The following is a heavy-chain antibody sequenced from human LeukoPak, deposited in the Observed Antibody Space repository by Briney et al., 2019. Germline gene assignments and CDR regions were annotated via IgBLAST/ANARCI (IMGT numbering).Heavy chain of an antibody. CDR2: INPNSGGT. D-gene: IGHD2-21*02. CDR3: ARVTGGNFWFDP. CDR1: GYTFTGYY. V-gene: IGHV1-2*02. J-gene: IGHJ5*02. Sequence: ASVKVSCKASGYTFTGYYMHWVRQAPGQGLEWMGWINPNSGGTNYAQKFQGRVTMTRDTSISTAYMELSRLRSDDTAVYYCARVTGGNFWFDPWGQGTLVTVSS.